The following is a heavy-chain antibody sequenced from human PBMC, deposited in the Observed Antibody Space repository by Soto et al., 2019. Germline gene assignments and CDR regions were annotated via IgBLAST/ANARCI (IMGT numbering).Heavy chain of an antibody. Sequence: SETLSLTCTVSGGSISSYYWSWIRQPPGKGLEWIGYIYYSGSTNYNPSLKSRVIISVDTSKNQFSLKLSSVTAADTAVYYCARSGRVVPFDYWGQGTLGTVS. CDR1: GGSISSYY. V-gene: IGHV4-59*01. CDR3: ARSGRVVPFDY. D-gene: IGHD2-21*01. J-gene: IGHJ4*02. CDR2: IYYSGST.